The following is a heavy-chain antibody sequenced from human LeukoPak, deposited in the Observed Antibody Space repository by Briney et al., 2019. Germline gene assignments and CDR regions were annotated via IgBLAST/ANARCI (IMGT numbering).Heavy chain of an antibody. Sequence: PSETLSLTCTVSGGSISSYYWSWIRQPPGKGLEWIGYIYYNGSTNYNPSLKSRVSISVDTSKNQFSLKLSSVTAADTAVYYCASSYYDSSGYYYDYWGQGTLVTVSS. D-gene: IGHD3-22*01. V-gene: IGHV4-59*01. J-gene: IGHJ4*02. CDR3: ASSYYDSSGYYYDY. CDR2: IYYNGST. CDR1: GGSISSYY.